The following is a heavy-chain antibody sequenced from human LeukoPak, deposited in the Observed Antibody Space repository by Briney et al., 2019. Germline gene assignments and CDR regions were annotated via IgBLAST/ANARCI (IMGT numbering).Heavy chain of an antibody. V-gene: IGHV4-34*01. CDR1: GGSFGGYY. CDR2: INHSGST. J-gene: IGHJ4*02. CDR3: ARGLRNYGNDY. D-gene: IGHD4-17*01. Sequence: SETLSLTCDVYGGSFGGYYWCWIRQPPGTGLEWIGEINHSGSTNYNPSLKSRVTISADTSKNQFSLKLSSVTAADTAVYYCARGLRNYGNDYWGQGTLVTVSS.